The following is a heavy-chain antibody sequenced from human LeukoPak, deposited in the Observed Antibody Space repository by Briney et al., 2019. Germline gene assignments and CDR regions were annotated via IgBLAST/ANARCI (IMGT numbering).Heavy chain of an antibody. CDR3: ARGGLQLWSKVPDY. CDR1: GGSFSGYY. D-gene: IGHD5-18*01. V-gene: IGHV4-34*01. Sequence: SETLSLTCAVYGGSFSGYYWSWIRQPPGEGLEWIGEINHSGSTNYNPSLKSRVTISVDTSKNQFSLKLSSVTAADTAVYYCARGGLQLWSKVPDYWGQGTLVTVSS. CDR2: INHSGST. J-gene: IGHJ4*02.